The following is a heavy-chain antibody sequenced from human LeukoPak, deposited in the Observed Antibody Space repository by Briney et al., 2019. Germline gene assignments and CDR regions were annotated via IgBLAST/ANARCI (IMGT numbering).Heavy chain of an antibody. CDR1: GFTFDDCT. D-gene: IGHD3-22*01. CDR3: VREMYYDRSGYYGHNWFDP. Sequence: GGSLRLSCVASGFTFDDCTMHWVRQVPGKGLEWVSSISWNSGVTDFADSVQGRFTISRSNANNSLYLQMNSLRLDDTAMYYCVREMYYDRSGYYGHNWFDPWGQGTLVTVSS. CDR2: ISWNSGVT. J-gene: IGHJ5*02. V-gene: IGHV3-9*01.